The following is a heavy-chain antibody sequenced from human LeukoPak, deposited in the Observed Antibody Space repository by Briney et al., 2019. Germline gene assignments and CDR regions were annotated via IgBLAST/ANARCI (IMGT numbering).Heavy chain of an antibody. V-gene: IGHV4-39*07. Sequence: PSETLSLTCTVSGGSISSSSYYWSWIRQPPGKGLEWIGEINHSGSTNYNPSLKSRVTISVDTSKNQFSLKLSSVTAADTAVYYCARTQNNYYFDYWGQGTLVTVSS. D-gene: IGHD1-1*01. CDR2: INHSGST. CDR3: ARTQNNYYFDY. CDR1: GGSISSSSYY. J-gene: IGHJ4*02.